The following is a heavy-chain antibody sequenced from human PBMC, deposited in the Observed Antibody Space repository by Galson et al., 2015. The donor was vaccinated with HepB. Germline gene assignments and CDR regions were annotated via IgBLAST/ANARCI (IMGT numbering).Heavy chain of an antibody. CDR3: ARGTVATTGGPDY. Sequence: SETLSLTCAVYGGSFSGHYWSWIRQPPGKGLEWIGEINRSGGTNYSPSLKSRVTISVDMSKNQFSLKVSSVTAADTAIYYCARGTVATTGGPDYWGQGTLVTVSS. J-gene: IGHJ4*02. D-gene: IGHD5-24*01. CDR2: INRSGGT. V-gene: IGHV4-34*01. CDR1: GGSFSGHY.